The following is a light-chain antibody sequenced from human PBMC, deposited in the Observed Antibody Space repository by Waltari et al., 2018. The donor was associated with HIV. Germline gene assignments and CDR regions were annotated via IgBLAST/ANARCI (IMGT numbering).Light chain of an antibody. J-gene: IGLJ2*01. CDR1: KLGDTY. CDR3: QAWDSSSAVV. CDR2: QSS. Sequence: SYELTQSPSVSVSPGQTASITCSGDKLGDTYVSWYQQKPGQSPVLVIYQSSKRPSEIPERFSGSNPGDTATLTSSGTQAVDEADYYCQAWDSSSAVVFGGGTKLTVL. V-gene: IGLV3-1*01.